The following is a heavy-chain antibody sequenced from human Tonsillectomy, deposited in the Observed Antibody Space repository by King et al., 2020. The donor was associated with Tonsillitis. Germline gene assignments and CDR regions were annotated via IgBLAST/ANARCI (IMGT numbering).Heavy chain of an antibody. D-gene: IGHD1-26*01. CDR3: VGATSYWYFDL. Sequence: VQLVESGGGLVQPGGSLRLSCAASGFTFSSYDMHWVRQATGKGLEWVSAIGTAGYTYYPGSVKGRFTISRENAKNSLYLQMNSLRGGDTAVYYCVGATSYWYFDLWGRGTLVTVSS. CDR1: GFTFSSYD. V-gene: IGHV3-13*01. CDR2: IGTAGYT. J-gene: IGHJ2*01.